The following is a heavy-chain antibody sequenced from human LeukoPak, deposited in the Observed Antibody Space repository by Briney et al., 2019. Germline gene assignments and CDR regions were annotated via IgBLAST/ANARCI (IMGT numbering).Heavy chain of an antibody. CDR1: GYTFTGYY. CDR2: INPNSGGT. J-gene: IGHJ4*02. Sequence: ASVTVSCKASGYTFTGYYMHWVRQAPGQGLEWMGRINPNSGGTNYAQKFQGRVTMTRDTSISTAYMELSRLRSDDTAVYYCAGSAAAGQFDHWGQGTLVTVSS. V-gene: IGHV1-2*06. D-gene: IGHD6-13*01. CDR3: AGSAAAGQFDH.